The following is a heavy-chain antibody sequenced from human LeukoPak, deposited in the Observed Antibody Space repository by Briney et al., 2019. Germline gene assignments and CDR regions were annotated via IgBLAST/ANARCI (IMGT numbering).Heavy chain of an antibody. D-gene: IGHD3-3*01. CDR1: GFTFSSYA. CDR3: AREEGITIFGVVIGAEYFQH. Sequence: PGRSLRLSCAASGFTFSSYAMHWVRQAPGKGLEWVAVISYDGSNKYYADSVKGRFTISRDNSKNTLYLQMNSLRAEDTAVYYCAREEGITIFGVVIGAEYFQHWGQGTLVTVSS. J-gene: IGHJ1*01. V-gene: IGHV3-30-3*01. CDR2: ISYDGSNK.